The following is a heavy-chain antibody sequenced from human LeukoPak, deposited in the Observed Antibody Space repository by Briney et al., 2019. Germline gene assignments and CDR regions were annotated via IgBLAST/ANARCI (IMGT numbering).Heavy chain of an antibody. D-gene: IGHD3-22*01. V-gene: IGHV3-23*01. CDR2: ISGSGGST. CDR1: GFTFSSYA. Sequence: PGGSLRLSCAASGFTFSSYAMSWVRQAPGKGLEWVSAISGSGGSTYYADSVKGRFTISRDNAKNSLYLQMNSLRAEDTAVYYCARVSCYYDSSGYCFDYWGQGTLVTVSS. CDR3: ARVSCYYDSSGYCFDY. J-gene: IGHJ4*02.